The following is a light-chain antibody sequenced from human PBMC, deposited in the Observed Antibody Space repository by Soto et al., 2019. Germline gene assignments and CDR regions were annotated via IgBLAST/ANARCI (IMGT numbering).Light chain of an antibody. CDR1: QDISDV. J-gene: IGKJ5*01. CDR2: DAS. CDR3: QQFYDLPIT. Sequence: DIQMTQSPSALSASVGDRVTITCQASQDISDVLNWYQQQPGKAPKVLIYDASKLQTGVPSRFSGRGSGKDFTFTLSSLQPDDSGTYYCQQFYDLPITFGQGTRLEIK. V-gene: IGKV1-33*01.